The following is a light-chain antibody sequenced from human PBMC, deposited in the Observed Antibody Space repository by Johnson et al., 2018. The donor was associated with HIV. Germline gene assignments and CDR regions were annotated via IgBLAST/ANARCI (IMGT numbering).Light chain of an antibody. Sequence: QSVLTQPPSASLTPGQRVTISCSGSSSNIGTNAVNWYQHLPGAAPKLLIFSDAERPSGVPDRFSASKSGTSASLAISGLQSEDEADYYCATWDDSLNGYVFGTGTKVTVL. CDR3: ATWDDSLNGYV. CDR1: SSNIGTNA. CDR2: SDA. J-gene: IGLJ1*01. V-gene: IGLV1-44*01.